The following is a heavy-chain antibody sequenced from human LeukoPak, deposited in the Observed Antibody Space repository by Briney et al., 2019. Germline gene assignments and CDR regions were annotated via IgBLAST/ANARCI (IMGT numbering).Heavy chain of an antibody. J-gene: IGHJ4*02. CDR2: IGGSGGKT. Sequence: GGSLRLSCAASGFSFGFYAMSWVRQAPGKGLEWVSAIGGSGGKTHYAESVRGRFTISRDNSKNTLSLQMTSLRAEDTAIYYCARDGYNNYWYIDFWGQGTLVTVSS. D-gene: IGHD5-12*01. V-gene: IGHV3-23*01. CDR1: GFSFGFYA. CDR3: ARDGYNNYWYIDF.